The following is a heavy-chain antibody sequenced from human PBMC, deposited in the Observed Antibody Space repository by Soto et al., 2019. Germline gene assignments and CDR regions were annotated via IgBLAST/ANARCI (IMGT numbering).Heavy chain of an antibody. CDR2: ISSSSSYI. D-gene: IGHD3-10*01. J-gene: IGHJ3*02. CDR1: GFTFSTYS. Sequence: EVQLVESGGGLVKPGGSLRLSCAASGFTFSTYSMNWVRQAPGKGLEWVSSISSSSSYIYYADSVKGRFSISRDNAKNSLYWQINTWRSEDTAVYYCARDRGGDLKAFDIWGQGTMVTVSS. CDR3: ARDRGGDLKAFDI. V-gene: IGHV3-21*03.